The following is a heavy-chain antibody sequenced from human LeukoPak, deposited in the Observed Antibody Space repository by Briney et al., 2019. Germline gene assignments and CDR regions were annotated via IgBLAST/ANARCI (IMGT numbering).Heavy chain of an antibody. CDR1: GVSIRSGSYY. D-gene: IGHD3-9*01. V-gene: IGHV4-61*02. CDR3: AREVSDYDILTDWIDY. Sequence: SETLSLTCTVSGVSIRSGSYYWSWIRQPAGKGLEWIGRIYTSGTTNYNPSLKSRVTISVGTSKSQFSLKLSSVTAADTAVYYCAREVSDYDILTDWIDYWGQGALVSVSS. J-gene: IGHJ4*02. CDR2: IYTSGTT.